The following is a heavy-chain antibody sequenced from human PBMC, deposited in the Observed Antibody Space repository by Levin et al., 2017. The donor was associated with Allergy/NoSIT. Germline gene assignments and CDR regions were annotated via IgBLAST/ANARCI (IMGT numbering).Heavy chain of an antibody. CDR2: ISYDGSLK. V-gene: IGHV3-30*18. CDR3: AKDETVIAVAATVDH. Sequence: GGSLRLSCAASGFTFNSYGMHWVRQAPGKGLEWVAVISYDGSLKYYADSVKGRFTISRDNSKNTLYLQMNSLRAEDTAVYYCAKDETVIAVAATVDHWGQGTLVTVSS. D-gene: IGHD6-19*01. J-gene: IGHJ4*02. CDR1: GFTFNSYG.